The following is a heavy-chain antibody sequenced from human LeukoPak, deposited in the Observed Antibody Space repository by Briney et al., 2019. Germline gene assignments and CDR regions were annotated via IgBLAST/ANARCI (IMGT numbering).Heavy chain of an antibody. Sequence: ASVKVSCKASGYTFTGYYMHWVRQAPGQGLEWMGWINPNSGGTNYAQKFQGRVTMTRDTSISTAYMELSRLRFDDTAVYYCARALAVVVPAAMAYWGQGTLVTVSS. CDR3: ARALAVVVPAAMAY. J-gene: IGHJ4*02. V-gene: IGHV1-2*02. CDR1: GYTFTGYY. CDR2: INPNSGGT. D-gene: IGHD2-2*01.